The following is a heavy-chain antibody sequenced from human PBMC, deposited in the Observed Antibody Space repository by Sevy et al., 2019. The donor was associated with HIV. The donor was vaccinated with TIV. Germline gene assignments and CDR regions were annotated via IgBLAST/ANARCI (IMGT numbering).Heavy chain of an antibody. J-gene: IGHJ5*02. CDR3: AKRPTAA. CDR2: IQVDGREK. CDR1: GFTLSDSG. Sequence: GGSLRLSCEASGFTLSDSGVHWVRQAPGKGLEWVAFIQVDGREKFYTDSVKGRFTISRDSSKNTVYLQMNSLRGEDTAVYYCAKRPTAAWGQGTLVTVSS. V-gene: IGHV3-30*02.